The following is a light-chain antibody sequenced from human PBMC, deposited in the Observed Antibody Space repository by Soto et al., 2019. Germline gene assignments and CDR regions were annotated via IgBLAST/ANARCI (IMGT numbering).Light chain of an antibody. V-gene: IGKV3-11*01. CDR3: QQRSNWPPFT. CDR1: QSVGSY. J-gene: IGKJ4*01. Sequence: EIVLTQSPATLSLSPGERATLSCRASQSVGSYLAWYQQKPGQAPRLLIYDASNRATGIPARFSGSESGTDFTLTISSLEPEDFAVYYCQQRSNWPPFTFGGGTKVDI. CDR2: DAS.